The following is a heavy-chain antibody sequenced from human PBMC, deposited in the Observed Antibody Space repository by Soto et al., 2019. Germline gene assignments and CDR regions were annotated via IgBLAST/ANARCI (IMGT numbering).Heavy chain of an antibody. V-gene: IGHV3-23*01. CDR1: GFTFSVYA. Sequence: PGGSLRLSCGASGFTFSVYAMTWVRQAPGKGLEWVSAISGNGGSTYYADSVKGRFTISRDNSKSTLHLQMNSLRVEDTAVYYCAKDRTFGPPLVRFDSWGQGTLVTVYS. D-gene: IGHD6-6*01. CDR3: AKDRTFGPPLVRFDS. J-gene: IGHJ4*02. CDR2: ISGNGGST.